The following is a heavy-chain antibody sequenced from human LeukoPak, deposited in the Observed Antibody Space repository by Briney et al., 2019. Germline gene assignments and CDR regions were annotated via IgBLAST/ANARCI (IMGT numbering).Heavy chain of an antibody. Sequence: ASVKVSCKASGYTFTSYYMHWVRQAPGQGLEWMGIINPSGGSTSYAQKFQGRVTMTRDTSTSTVYMELSSQRSEDTAVYYCARDRVGVVVPAAMPIDWGQGTLVTVSS. V-gene: IGHV1-46*01. D-gene: IGHD2-2*01. J-gene: IGHJ4*02. CDR2: INPSGGST. CDR3: ARDRVGVVVPAAMPID. CDR1: GYTFTSYY.